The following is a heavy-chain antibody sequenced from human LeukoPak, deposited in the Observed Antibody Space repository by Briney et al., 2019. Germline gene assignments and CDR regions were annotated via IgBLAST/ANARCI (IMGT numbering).Heavy chain of an antibody. CDR2: IYTSGST. Sequence: PSETLSLTCTVSGGSISSYYWSWIRQPAGKGLEWIGRIYTSGSTNYNPSLKSRVTISVDKSKNQFSLKLSSVTAADTAVYYCARADYSNQNYYYFDYWGQGTLVTVSS. CDR3: ARADYSNQNYYYFDY. V-gene: IGHV4-4*07. CDR1: GGSISSYY. J-gene: IGHJ4*02. D-gene: IGHD4-11*01.